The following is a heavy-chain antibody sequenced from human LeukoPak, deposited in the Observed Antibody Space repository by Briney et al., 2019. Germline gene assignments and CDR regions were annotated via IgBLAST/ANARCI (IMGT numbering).Heavy chain of an antibody. Sequence: PSETLSLTCTVSGGSISTSYWGWIRQPPGKGLEYIGFIYYTGSVNYNASLESRVTISLDTSKNQFSLKLSAVTAADTAMYYCARGDGEYTYGYYFDSWGRGTLVTVSS. V-gene: IGHV4-59*01. D-gene: IGHD5-18*01. CDR2: IYYTGSV. CDR1: GGSISTSY. CDR3: ARGDGEYTYGYYFDS. J-gene: IGHJ4*02.